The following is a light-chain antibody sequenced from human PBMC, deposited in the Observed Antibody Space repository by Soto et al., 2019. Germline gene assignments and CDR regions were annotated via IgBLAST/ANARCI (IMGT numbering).Light chain of an antibody. CDR3: QQSYCPPYT. CDR1: QRIGSF. CDR2: AAS. V-gene: IGKV1-39*01. J-gene: IGKJ2*01. Sequence: DIQMTQSPSSLSASVGDRVTITCRASQRIGSFLNWYQQKPGKAPKFLISAASTLQSGVPSRFRGSGSGTDFTRTISSLQPDDLATYFCQQSYCPPYTFGQGTKLEIK.